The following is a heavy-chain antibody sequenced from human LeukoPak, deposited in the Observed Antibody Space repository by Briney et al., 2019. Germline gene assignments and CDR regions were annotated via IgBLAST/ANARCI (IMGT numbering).Heavy chain of an antibody. CDR3: AREEGYCSSTTCSAPFDY. CDR1: RYTFTRYY. CDR2: INPNSGGT. D-gene: IGHD2-2*01. J-gene: IGHJ4*02. Sequence: ASVKVSCKASRYTFTRYYMHWVRQAPGQGLEWMGWINPNSGGTNYAQKFQGRVTMTRDTSISTAYMELSRLRSDDTAVYYCAREEGYCSSTTCSAPFDYWGQGTLVTVSS. V-gene: IGHV1-2*02.